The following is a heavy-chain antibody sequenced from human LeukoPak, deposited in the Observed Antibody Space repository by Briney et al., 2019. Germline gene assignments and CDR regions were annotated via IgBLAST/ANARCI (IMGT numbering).Heavy chain of an antibody. Sequence: SETLSLTCAVYSGSFSGYYWSWIRQPPGKGLEWIGEINHSGSTNYNPSLKSRVTISVDTSKNQFSLKLSSVTAADTAVYYCARGGDHTAATPFDPWGQGTLVTVSS. J-gene: IGHJ5*02. V-gene: IGHV4-34*01. CDR3: ARGGDHTAATPFDP. CDR2: INHSGST. D-gene: IGHD5-18*01. CDR1: SGSFSGYY.